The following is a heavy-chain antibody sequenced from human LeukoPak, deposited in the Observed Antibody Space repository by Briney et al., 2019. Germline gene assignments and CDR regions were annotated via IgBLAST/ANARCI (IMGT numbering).Heavy chain of an antibody. CDR2: INHSGST. CDR1: GGSFSGYY. V-gene: IGHV4-34*01. Sequence: PSETLSLTCAVYGGSFSGYYWSWIRQPPGKGLEWIGEINHSGSTNYNPSLKSRVTISVDTSKNQFSLKLSSVTAADTAVYYCARGNIYCGDCYPPDYYYYYMDVWGKGTTVTVSS. D-gene: IGHD2-21*02. CDR3: ARGNIYCGDCYPPDYYYYYMDV. J-gene: IGHJ6*03.